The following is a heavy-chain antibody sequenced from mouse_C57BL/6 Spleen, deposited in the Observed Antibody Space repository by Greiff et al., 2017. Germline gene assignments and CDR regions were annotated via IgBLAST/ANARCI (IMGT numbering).Heavy chain of an antibody. CDR1: GFTFSSYG. D-gene: IGHD2-1*01. Sequence: EVMLVESGGDLVKPGGSLKLSCAASGFTFSSYGMSWVRQTPDKRLEWVATISSGGSYTYYPDSVKGRFTISRDNAKNTLYLQMSSLKSEDTAMYYCARHLGNSSFAYWGQGTTLTVSS. CDR2: ISSGGSYT. CDR3: ARHLGNSSFAY. J-gene: IGHJ2*01. V-gene: IGHV5-6*01.